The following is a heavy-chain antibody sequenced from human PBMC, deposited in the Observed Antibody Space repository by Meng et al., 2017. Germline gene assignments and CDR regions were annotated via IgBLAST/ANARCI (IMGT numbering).Heavy chain of an antibody. J-gene: IGHJ4*02. V-gene: IGHV2-5*02. CDR1: GFSLSTSGVG. D-gene: IGHD1-20*01. CDR2: IYWDDDK. Sequence: QITLKESGPTLVNPPQTSTRTCTFSGFSLSTSGVGVGWIRQPPGKALEWLVLIYWDDDKRYSPSLKSRLTITKDTSKNQVVLTMTNMDPVDTATYYCARVTGITGTYWGQGTLVTVSS. CDR3: ARVTGITGTY.